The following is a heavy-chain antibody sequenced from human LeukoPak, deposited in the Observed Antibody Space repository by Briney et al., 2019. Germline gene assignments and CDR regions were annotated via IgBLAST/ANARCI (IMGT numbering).Heavy chain of an antibody. J-gene: IGHJ6*02. CDR3: ARSYGSGSYRYYYYGMDV. CDR1: GFTFSSYA. CDR2: ISGSGGST. D-gene: IGHD3-10*01. Sequence: GGSLRLSCAASGFTFSSYAMSWVRQAPGKGLEWVSAISGSGGSTYYADSVKGRFTISRDNSKNTLYLQMNSLRAEDTAVYYCARSYGSGSYRYYYYGMDVWGQGTTVTVSS. V-gene: IGHV3-23*01.